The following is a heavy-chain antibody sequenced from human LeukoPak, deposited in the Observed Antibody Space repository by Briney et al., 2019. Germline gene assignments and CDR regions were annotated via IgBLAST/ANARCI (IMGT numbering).Heavy chain of an antibody. CDR2: INPSGGST. CDR1: GSTFTSYY. CDR3: ARAPGWNYYMDV. J-gene: IGHJ6*03. Sequence: ASVKVSCKASGSTFTSYYMHWVRQAPGQGLEWMGIINPSGGSTSYAQKFQGRVTMTRDTSTSTVYMELSSLRSEDTAVYYCARAPGWNYYMDVWGKGTTVTVSS. V-gene: IGHV1-46*01. D-gene: IGHD3-3*01.